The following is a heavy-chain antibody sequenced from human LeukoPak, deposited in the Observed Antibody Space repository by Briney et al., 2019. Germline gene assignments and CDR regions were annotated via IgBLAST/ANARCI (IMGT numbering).Heavy chain of an antibody. D-gene: IGHD6-13*01. CDR2: ISSSSGYI. CDR3: ARAIVAAGIDV. Sequence: GGSLRLSCAASGFTFSSYSMNWVRQAPGKGLEWVSSISSSSGYIYYADSVKGRFTISRDNAKNSLYLQMNSLRAEDTAVYYCARAIVAAGIDVWGQGTTVTVSS. CDR1: GFTFSSYS. V-gene: IGHV3-21*01. J-gene: IGHJ6*02.